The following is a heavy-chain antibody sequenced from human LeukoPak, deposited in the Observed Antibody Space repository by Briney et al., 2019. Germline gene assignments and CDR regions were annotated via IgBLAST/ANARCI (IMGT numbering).Heavy chain of an antibody. Sequence: SVKVSCKASGGTFSSYAISWVRQAPGHGLEWMGGIIPIFGTANYAQKFQGRVTITADESTSTAYMELSSLRSEDTAVYYCARGSMVRGVMTAFDIWGQGTMVTVSS. D-gene: IGHD3-10*01. V-gene: IGHV1-69*13. CDR1: GGTFSSYA. CDR2: IIPIFGTA. CDR3: ARGSMVRGVMTAFDI. J-gene: IGHJ3*02.